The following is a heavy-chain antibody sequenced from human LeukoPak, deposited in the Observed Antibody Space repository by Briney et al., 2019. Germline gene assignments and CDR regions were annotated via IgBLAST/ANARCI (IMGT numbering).Heavy chain of an antibody. CDR2: IRYDGSNK. CDR1: GFTFSSYS. Sequence: GGSLRLSCAASGFTFSSYSMHWVGQAPGKGLEWVAFIRYDGSNKYYADSVKGRFTISRDNSKNTLYLQMNSLRAEDTAVYYCAKDMLRSSNWFDPWGQGTLVTVSS. V-gene: IGHV3-30*02. D-gene: IGHD2-2*01. CDR3: AKDMLRSSNWFDP. J-gene: IGHJ5*02.